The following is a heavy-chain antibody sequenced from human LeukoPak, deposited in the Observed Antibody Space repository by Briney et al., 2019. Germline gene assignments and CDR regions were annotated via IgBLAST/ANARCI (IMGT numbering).Heavy chain of an antibody. D-gene: IGHD2-15*01. V-gene: IGHV4-34*09. Sequence: SETLSLTYAVYGGSFSGYYWSWIRQPPGKGLEWIGEINHSGSTNYNPSLKSRVTISVDTSKNQFSLKLSSVTAADTAVYYRARDWGGSPIYGMDVWGQGTTVTVSS. CDR2: INHSGST. CDR1: GGSFSGYY. CDR3: ARDWGGSPIYGMDV. J-gene: IGHJ6*02.